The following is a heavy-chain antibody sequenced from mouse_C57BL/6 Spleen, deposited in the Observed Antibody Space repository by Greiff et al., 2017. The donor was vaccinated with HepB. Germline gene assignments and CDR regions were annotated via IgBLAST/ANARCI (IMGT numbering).Heavy chain of an antibody. D-gene: IGHD2-1*01. CDR1: GFTFSDYG. CDR3: VIYYGNYGAMDY. J-gene: IGHJ4*01. V-gene: IGHV5-17*01. Sequence: EVKLMESGGGLVKPGGSLKLSCAASGFTFSDYGMHWVRQAPEKGLEWVAYISSGSSTIYYADTVKGRFTISRDNAKNTLFLQMTSLRSEDTAMYYCVIYYGNYGAMDYWGQGTSVTVSS. CDR2: ISSGSSTI.